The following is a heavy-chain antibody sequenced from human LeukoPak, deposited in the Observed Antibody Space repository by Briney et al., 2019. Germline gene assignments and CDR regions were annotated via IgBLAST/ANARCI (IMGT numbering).Heavy chain of an antibody. V-gene: IGHV3-74*01. CDR1: GFTFSSYW. J-gene: IGHJ4*02. CDR2: INSDGSST. Sequence: GGSLRLSCAASGFTFSSYWMHWVRQAPGKGLVWVSRINSDGSSTSYAGSVKGRFIISRDNARNTVYLQMNSLRVEDTAVYYCVRDFRSADYWGQGTLVTVSS. CDR3: VRDFRSADY.